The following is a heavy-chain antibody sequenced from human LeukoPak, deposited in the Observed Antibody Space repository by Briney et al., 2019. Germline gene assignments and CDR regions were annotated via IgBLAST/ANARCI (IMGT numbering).Heavy chain of an antibody. D-gene: IGHD3-10*01. CDR3: VRGPYGSGISNWFDP. J-gene: IGHJ5*02. CDR2: IYYSGDT. V-gene: IGHV4-59*01. Sequence: PSETLSLTCTVSDGAIAGYSWSWIRHPPGKGLEWIGYIYYSGDTNYNPSLQSRVTVSVDTSKNQFSLKLTSVTAADTAVYYCVRGPYGSGISNWFDPWGQGTLVIVSS. CDR1: DGAIAGYS.